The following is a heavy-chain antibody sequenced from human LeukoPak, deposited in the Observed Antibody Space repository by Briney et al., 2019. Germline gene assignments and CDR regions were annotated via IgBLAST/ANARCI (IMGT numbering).Heavy chain of an antibody. CDR3: ARETADRYSSSSDY. Sequence: ASVKVSCKASGYTFTGYYMHWVRQAPGQGLEWMGRTNPNSGGTNYAQKFQGRVTMTRDTSISTAYMELSRLRSDDTAVYYCARETADRYSSSSDYWGQGTLVTVSS. CDR2: TNPNSGGT. D-gene: IGHD6-6*01. J-gene: IGHJ4*02. V-gene: IGHV1-2*06. CDR1: GYTFTGYY.